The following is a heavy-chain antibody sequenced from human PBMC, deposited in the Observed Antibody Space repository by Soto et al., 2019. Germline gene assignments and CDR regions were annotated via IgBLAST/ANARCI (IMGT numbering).Heavy chain of an antibody. Sequence: SETLSLTCTVSGGPIRRYYWSWIRQPAGKGLEWIGRTYTSGSINYNPSLKSRVTMSVDTSKNQFSLKLNSVTAADTAVYYCARGYCSSTSCPGVDYWGQGTLVTVSS. CDR1: GGPIRRYY. CDR3: ARGYCSSTSCPGVDY. D-gene: IGHD2-2*01. V-gene: IGHV4-4*07. J-gene: IGHJ4*02. CDR2: TYTSGSI.